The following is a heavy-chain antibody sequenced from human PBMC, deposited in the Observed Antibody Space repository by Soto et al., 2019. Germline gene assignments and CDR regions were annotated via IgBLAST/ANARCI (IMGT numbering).Heavy chain of an antibody. CDR1: GFTVSSNY. CDR2: IYSGGST. J-gene: IGHJ4*02. Sequence: EVQLVESGGGLVQPGGSLRLSCVVSGFTVSSNYMSWVRQAPGKGLEWVSVIYSGGSTYYADSVKGRFTISRDNSKNTLYLQVNGLGAAATAVYSCASDTYYWGQGTRVTVSS. D-gene: IGHD3-16*01. V-gene: IGHV3-66*01. CDR3: ASDTYY.